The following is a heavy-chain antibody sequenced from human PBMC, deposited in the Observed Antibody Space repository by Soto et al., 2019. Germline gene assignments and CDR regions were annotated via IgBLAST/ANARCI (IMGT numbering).Heavy chain of an antibody. D-gene: IGHD3-3*01. V-gene: IGHV1-69*13. CDR3: ARDPGNDFWSGYSPYYYYYGMDV. CDR1: GGTFSSYA. J-gene: IGHJ6*02. CDR2: IIPIFGTA. Sequence: SVKVSCKASGGTFSSYAISWVRQAPGQGLEWMGGIIPIFGTANYAQKFQGRVTITADESTSTAYTELSSLRSEDTAVYYCARDPGNDFWSGYSPYYYYYGMDVWGQGTTVTVSS.